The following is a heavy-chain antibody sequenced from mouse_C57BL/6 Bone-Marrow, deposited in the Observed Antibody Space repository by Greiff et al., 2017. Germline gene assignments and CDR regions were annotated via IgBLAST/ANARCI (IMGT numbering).Heavy chain of an antibody. CDR1: GYTFTSYW. D-gene: IGHD3-1*01. Sequence: QVQLKQPGAELVRPVTSVKLSCKASGYTFTSYWMHWVKQRPGQGLEWIGVIDPSDSYTNYNQKFKGKATLTVDTSSSTAYMQLSSLTSEDSAVYYCARSLGTSYWGQGTTLTVSS. V-gene: IGHV1-59*01. CDR2: IDPSDSYT. J-gene: IGHJ2*01. CDR3: ARSLGTSY.